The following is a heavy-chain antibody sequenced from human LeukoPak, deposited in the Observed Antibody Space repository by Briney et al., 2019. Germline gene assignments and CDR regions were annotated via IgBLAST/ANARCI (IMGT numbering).Heavy chain of an antibody. D-gene: IGHD5-12*01. V-gene: IGHV3-7*03. J-gene: IGHJ6*03. CDR2: IKQDGGEK. CDR1: GLTFSSYW. Sequence: GGSLSLSCAASGLTFSSYWMSWVRQAPGRGREWVAYIKQDGGEKHYVDSGRGRFPLSRDNAKNSLYLQMNSLRAEDTAVYYCARGGYSGYDPNYYYYYMDVWGKGTTVTIS. CDR3: ARGGYSGYDPNYYYYYMDV.